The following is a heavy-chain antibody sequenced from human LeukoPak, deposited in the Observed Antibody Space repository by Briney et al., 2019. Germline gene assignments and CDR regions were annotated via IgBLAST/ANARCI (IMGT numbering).Heavy chain of an antibody. V-gene: IGHV3-23*01. D-gene: IGHD3-16*01. CDR1: GFMFSRFG. J-gene: IGHJ3*01. CDR3: GRDPNGDYVGAFEF. CDR2: IHGNGETT. Sequence: GGSVRLSCVGSGFMFSRFGLIWVRQAPGEGLEWVSGIHGNGETTYYGDSVKGRFPISRDNSKSTLYLQMNSLRVEDTAEYFCGRDPNGDYVGAFEFWGQGTKVAVSS.